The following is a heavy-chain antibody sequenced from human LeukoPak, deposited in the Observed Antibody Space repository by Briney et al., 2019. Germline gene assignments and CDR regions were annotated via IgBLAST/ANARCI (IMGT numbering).Heavy chain of an antibody. Sequence: SQTLSLTCAVSGGSISSGGYSWSWIRQPPGKGLEWIGYIYHSGSTYYNPSLKSRVTISVDRSKNQFSLKLGSVTAADTAVYYCAGGYSQLRFDYWGQGTLVTVSS. J-gene: IGHJ4*02. CDR1: GGSISSGGYS. CDR3: AGGYSQLRFDY. V-gene: IGHV4-30-2*01. CDR2: IYHSGST. D-gene: IGHD1-1*01.